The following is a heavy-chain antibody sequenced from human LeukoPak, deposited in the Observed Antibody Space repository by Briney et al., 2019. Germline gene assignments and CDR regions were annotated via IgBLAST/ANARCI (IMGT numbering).Heavy chain of an antibody. D-gene: IGHD4-17*01. J-gene: IGHJ6*02. CDR1: GYTFTNYG. CDR3: AREPMTTVTNRPGMDV. V-gene: IGHV1-18*04. CDR2: ISAYNGNT. Sequence: VASVKVSCKASGYTFTNYGVCWVRQAPGQGLEWMGWISAYNGNTNYAQKLQGRVTMTTDTSTSTAYMELRSLRSDDTAVYYCAREPMTTVTNRPGMDVWGQGTTVTVSS.